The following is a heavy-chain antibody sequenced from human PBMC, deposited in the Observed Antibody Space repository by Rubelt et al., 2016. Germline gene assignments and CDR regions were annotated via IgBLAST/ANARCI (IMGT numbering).Heavy chain of an antibody. CDR2: IYYSGST. CDR1: GGSISTYY. J-gene: IGHJ4*02. Sequence: QVQLQESGPGLLKPSETLSLTCTVSGGSISTYYWSWIRQPPGKGLEWIGNIYYSGSTKYNPSLKSRVTISVDTSNDQFSLTRSSVTAADTAVYYCARQVRVLYYSDYWGQGTLVTVSS. CDR3: ARQVRVLYYSDY. V-gene: IGHV4-59*08.